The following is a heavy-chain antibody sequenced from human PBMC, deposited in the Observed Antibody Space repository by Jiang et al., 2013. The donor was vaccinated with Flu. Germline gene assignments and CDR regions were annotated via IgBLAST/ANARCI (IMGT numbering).Heavy chain of an antibody. CDR1: GGSISSSSYY. CDR3: ASSPRIVGATFDY. CDR2: IYYSGST. Sequence: SGLVKPSETLSLTCTVSGGSISSSSYYWGWIRQPPGKGLEWIGSIYYSGSTYYNPSLKSRVTISVDTSKNQFSLKLSSVTAADTAVYYCASSPRIVGATFDYWGQGTLVTVSS. V-gene: IGHV4-39*07. J-gene: IGHJ4*02. D-gene: IGHD1-26*01.